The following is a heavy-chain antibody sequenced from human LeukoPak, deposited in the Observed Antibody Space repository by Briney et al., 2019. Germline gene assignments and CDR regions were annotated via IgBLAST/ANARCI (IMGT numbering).Heavy chain of an antibody. V-gene: IGHV1-69*05. CDR3: ARDKDYGGNFGTFDY. Sequence: SVKVSCKASGGTFSSYAISWVRQAPGQGLEWMGGIIPIFGTANYAQKFQGRVTITTDESTSTAYMELSSLRSEDTAVYYCARDKDYGGNFGTFDYWDQGTLVTVSS. CDR1: GGTFSSYA. D-gene: IGHD4-23*01. CDR2: IIPIFGTA. J-gene: IGHJ4*02.